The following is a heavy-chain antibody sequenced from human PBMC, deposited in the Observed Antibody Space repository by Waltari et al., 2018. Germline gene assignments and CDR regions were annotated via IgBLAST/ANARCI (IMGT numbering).Heavy chain of an antibody. J-gene: IGHJ4*02. CDR2: INHSGST. CDR3: ARGGRCSSTSCHDY. V-gene: IGHV4-4*02. CDR1: GGSISSSSY. Sequence: QVHLQESGPGLVKPSETLSLTCPVPGGSISSSSYWTWIRQPPGKGLEWIGEINHSGSTNYNPSLKSRVTISVDTSKNQFSLKLSSVTAADTAVYYCARGGRCSSTSCHDYWGQGTLVTVSS. D-gene: IGHD2-2*01.